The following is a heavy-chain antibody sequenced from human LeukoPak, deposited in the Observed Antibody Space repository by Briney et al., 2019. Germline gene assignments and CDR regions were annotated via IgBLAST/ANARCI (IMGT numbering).Heavy chain of an antibody. D-gene: IGHD6-19*01. CDR2: INHSGST. CDR1: GGSFSGYY. V-gene: IGHV4-34*01. J-gene: IGHJ5*02. CDR3: ARGPVAGRDKGGWFDP. Sequence: SETLSLTCAVYGGSFSGYYWSWIRQPPGKGLEWIGEINHSGSTNYNPSLKSRVTISVDTSKNQFSLKLSSVTAADTAVYYCARGPVAGRDKGGWFDPWGQGTLVTVSS.